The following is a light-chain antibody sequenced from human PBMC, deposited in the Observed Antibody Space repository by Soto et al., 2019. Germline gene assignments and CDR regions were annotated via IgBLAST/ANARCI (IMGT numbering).Light chain of an antibody. CDR1: QSISGS. CDR2: RAS. J-gene: IGKJ1*01. V-gene: IGKV1-5*03. Sequence: DIQMTQSPSTLSASVGDRVTITCRASQSISGSLAWYQQKPGKAPKLLIYRASSLESGVPSRFSGSGSGTAFTLTMSSLQRDHFATYYCQQSRTFGQGTKVEIK. CDR3: QQSRT.